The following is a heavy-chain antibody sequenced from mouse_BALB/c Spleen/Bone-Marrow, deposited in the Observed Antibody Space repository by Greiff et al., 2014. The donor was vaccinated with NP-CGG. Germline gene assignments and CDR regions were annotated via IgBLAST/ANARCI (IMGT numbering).Heavy chain of an antibody. CDR1: GYTFTNYW. Sequence: QVQLQQPGAEGVKPGASVKGSCKASGYTFTNYWMQWVKQRPGQGLEGIGEIEPSDSYTNYNQDFKGKATLTVDKSSSTAYMQLSSLTSEDSAVYYCARGRTTVVSDYWGQGTSLTVSS. V-gene: IGHV1-69*02. D-gene: IGHD1-1*01. CDR2: IEPSDSYT. J-gene: IGHJ2*02. CDR3: ARGRTTVVSDY.